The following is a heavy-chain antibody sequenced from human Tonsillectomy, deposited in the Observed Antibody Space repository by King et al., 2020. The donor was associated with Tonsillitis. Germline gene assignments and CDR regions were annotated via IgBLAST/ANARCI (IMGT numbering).Heavy chain of an antibody. CDR1: GVSVSGGSYY. CDR3: ARAHSITICGVVNWFDP. CDR2: IYYTGST. D-gene: IGHD3-3*01. J-gene: IGHJ5*02. V-gene: IGHV4-61*01. Sequence: VQLQESGPGLVKPSETLSLTCTVSGVSVSGGSYYWSWIRQPPGKGLQWIGYIYYTGSTNYNPSLKSRVNISVDTSKNQFSLTLSSVTAADTAVYYCARAHSITICGVVNWFDPWGQGTLVTVSS.